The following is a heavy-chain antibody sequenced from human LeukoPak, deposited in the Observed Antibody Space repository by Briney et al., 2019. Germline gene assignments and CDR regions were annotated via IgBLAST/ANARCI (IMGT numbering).Heavy chain of an antibody. J-gene: IGHJ4*02. CDR1: GGTFRSYA. V-gene: IGHV1-69*13. CDR3: ATTMGYLQYCSGGSCYSMLD. Sequence: ASVKVSCKASGGTFRSYAISWVRQAPGQGLEWMGGIIPISGTANYAQEFQGRVTITADESTTTAYMELSSLKSEDTAVYYCATTMGYLQYCSGGSCYSMLDWGQGTLVTVSS. D-gene: IGHD2-15*01. CDR2: IIPISGTA.